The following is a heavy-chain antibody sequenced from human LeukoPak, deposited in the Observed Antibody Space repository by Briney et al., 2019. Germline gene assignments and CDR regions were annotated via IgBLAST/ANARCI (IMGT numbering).Heavy chain of an antibody. Sequence: ASVKVSCKASGYTFTSYYLHWVRQAPGQGLEWMGMVNPSGGSTSYAQKFQGRVTMTRDTSTTTVYMELSSLKSDDTAIYYCARGVFGELEKLMFQHWGQGTLVTVSS. V-gene: IGHV1-46*01. CDR2: VNPSGGST. CDR1: GYTFTSYY. J-gene: IGHJ1*01. CDR3: ARGVFGELEKLMFQH. D-gene: IGHD3-10*02.